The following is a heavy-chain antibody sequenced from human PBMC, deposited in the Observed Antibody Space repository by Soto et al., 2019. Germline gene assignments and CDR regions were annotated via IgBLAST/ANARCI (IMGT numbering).Heavy chain of an antibody. CDR1: GYNFVEYW. J-gene: IGHJ4*02. Sequence: PGESPKISCKASGYNFVEYWIGWVRQMPGKGREWMGSVYPNDSDIKYSPSFQGQFTVSADKSINTAYLHWSGLKPSDSATYYCGAGSFDHWGQGTPVTVSS. CDR3: GAGSFDH. D-gene: IGHD6-25*01. V-gene: IGHV5-51*01. CDR2: VYPNDSDI.